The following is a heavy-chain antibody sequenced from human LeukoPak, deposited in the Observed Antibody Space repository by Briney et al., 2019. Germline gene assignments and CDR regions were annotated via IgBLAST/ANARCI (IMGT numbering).Heavy chain of an antibody. D-gene: IGHD3-10*01. J-gene: IGHJ6*02. CDR3: AALWSNYYYYGMDV. CDR2: IIPIFGTA. Sequence: GASVKVSCKASGGTFISYAISWVRQAPGQGLEWMGGIIPIFGTANYAQKFQGRVTITADESTSTAYMELSSLRSEDTAVYYCAALWSNYYYYGMDVWGQGTTVTVSS. CDR1: GGTFISYA. V-gene: IGHV1-69*13.